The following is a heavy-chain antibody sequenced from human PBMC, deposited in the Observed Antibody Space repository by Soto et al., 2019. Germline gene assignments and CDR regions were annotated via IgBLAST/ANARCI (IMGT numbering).Heavy chain of an antibody. D-gene: IGHD2-15*01. CDR2: ISGDGSGT. CDR1: GFTFENAA. J-gene: IGHJ5*02. CDR3: ARDLICSGFPQFDP. V-gene: IGHV3-23*01. Sequence: EVQLLQSGGALVPPGGSLRLSCAASGFTFENAAMSWLRQAPGKGLERVSAISGDGSGTYYAESVKGLFTISRDNSNNTLFLQMKSLGAEDTAVYYCARDLICSGFPQFDPWGHGTLVSVST.